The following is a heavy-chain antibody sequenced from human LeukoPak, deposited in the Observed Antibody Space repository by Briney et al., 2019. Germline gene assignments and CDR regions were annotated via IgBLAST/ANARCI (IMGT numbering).Heavy chain of an antibody. CDR1: GFTITNHL. CDR2: IKSGERSA. D-gene: IGHD1-26*01. V-gene: IGHV3-74*03. Sequence: GGSLRLSCEVSGFTITNHLMYWVRQAPGRGLVWVSRIKSGERSAAYADSVKGRFTISRDNAKNTLYLQMNSLRAEDTAVYYCATVFKGSSLQDYWGQGTLVTVSS. J-gene: IGHJ4*02. CDR3: ATVFKGSSLQDY.